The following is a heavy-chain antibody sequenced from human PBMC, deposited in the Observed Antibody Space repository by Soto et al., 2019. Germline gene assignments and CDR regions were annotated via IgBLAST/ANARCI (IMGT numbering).Heavy chain of an antibody. D-gene: IGHD6-13*01. J-gene: IGHJ4*02. CDR1: GYSLSEFS. CDR2: FDPEDSKM. V-gene: IGHV1-24*01. CDR3: ARDVAAADY. Sequence: ASVKVSCKVTGYSLSEFSMHWVRQAPGKGLEWMGGFDPEDSKMTPAQKFQGRLTLTEDTSAETAYMELRSLRPEDTAVYYCARDVAAADYWGQGTLVTVSS.